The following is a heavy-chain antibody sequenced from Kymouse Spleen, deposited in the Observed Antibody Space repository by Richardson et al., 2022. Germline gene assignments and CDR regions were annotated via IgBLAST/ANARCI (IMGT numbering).Heavy chain of an antibody. V-gene: IGHV3-73*02. Sequence: EVQLVESGGGLVQPGGSLKLSCAASGFTFSGSAMHWVRQASGKGLEWVGRIRSKANSYATAYAASVKGRFTISRDDSKNTAYLQMNSLKTEDTAVYYCTRPHDYGGNSFDYWGQGTLVTVSS. J-gene: IGHJ4*02. CDR1: GFTFSGSA. D-gene: IGHD4-23*01. CDR2: IRSKANSYAT. CDR3: TRPHDYGGNSFDY.